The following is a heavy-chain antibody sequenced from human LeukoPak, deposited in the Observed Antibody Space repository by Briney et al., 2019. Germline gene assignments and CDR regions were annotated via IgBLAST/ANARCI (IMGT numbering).Heavy chain of an antibody. CDR2: IRSKANSYAT. D-gene: IGHD4-17*01. CDR3: TTNDYGDYGGVGDY. V-gene: IGHV3-73*01. CDR1: GFTFSGSA. J-gene: IGHJ4*02. Sequence: GGSLRLSCAASGFTFSGSAMHWVRQASGKGLEWVGRIRSKANSYATAYAASVKGRFTISRDDSKNTAHLQMNSLKTEDTAVYYCTTNDYGDYGGVGDYWGQGTLVTVSS.